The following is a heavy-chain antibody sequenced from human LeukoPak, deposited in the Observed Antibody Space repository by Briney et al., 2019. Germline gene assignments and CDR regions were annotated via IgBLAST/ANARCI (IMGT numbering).Heavy chain of an antibody. CDR2: ISAYNGNT. CDR3: ARVAFNEAFGGIDY. V-gene: IGHV1-18*01. D-gene: IGHD3-16*01. Sequence: GASVKVSCKASGYTFTSYGISWVRQAPGQGLEWMGWISAYNGNTNYAQKLQGRVTMTTDTSTSTAYMELRSLRSDDTAVYYCARVAFNEAFGGIDYWGQGTLVTVSS. J-gene: IGHJ4*02. CDR1: GYTFTSYG.